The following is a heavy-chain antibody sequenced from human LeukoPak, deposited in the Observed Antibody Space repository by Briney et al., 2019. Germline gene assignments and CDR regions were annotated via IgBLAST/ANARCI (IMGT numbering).Heavy chain of an antibody. V-gene: IGHV4-59*01. CDR2: IYYSGST. CDR3: ARDLGYYYDSSGYDP. Sequence: PSETLSLTCTVSGGSISSYYWSWIRQPPGKGLEWIGYIYYSGSTNYNPSLKSRVTISVDTSKNQFSLKLSSVTAADTAVYYCARDLGYYYDSSGYDPWGQGTLVTVSS. J-gene: IGHJ5*02. CDR1: GGSISSYY. D-gene: IGHD3-22*01.